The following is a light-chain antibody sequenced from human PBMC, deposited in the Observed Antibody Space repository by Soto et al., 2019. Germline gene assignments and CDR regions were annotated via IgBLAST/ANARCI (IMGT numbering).Light chain of an antibody. V-gene: IGKV3-11*01. J-gene: IGKJ4*01. CDR3: QQHINWPLT. CDR1: QSVSSY. CDR2: GAS. Sequence: EIVLTQSPATLSLSPGERATLSCRASQSVSSYLAWYQQKPGQAPRLLIYGASTRATGIPARFSGSGSGTEFTLTISSLEPEDFALYYCQQHINWPLTFGGGTKVDIK.